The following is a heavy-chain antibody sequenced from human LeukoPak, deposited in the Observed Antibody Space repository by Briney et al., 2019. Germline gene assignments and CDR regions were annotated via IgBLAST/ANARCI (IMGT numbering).Heavy chain of an antibody. D-gene: IGHD5-18*01. CDR2: ISGSCGST. CDR1: GFTFSSYA. CDR3: AKSIQLWFRSTFDY. J-gene: IGHJ4*02. Sequence: PGGSLRLSCAASGFTFSSYAMSWVRQAAGKGLEWVSAISGSCGSTYYPDSVKGRFTISRDNSKNTLYLQMNSLRAEDTAVYYCAKSIQLWFRSTFDYWGQGTLVTVSS. V-gene: IGHV3-23*01.